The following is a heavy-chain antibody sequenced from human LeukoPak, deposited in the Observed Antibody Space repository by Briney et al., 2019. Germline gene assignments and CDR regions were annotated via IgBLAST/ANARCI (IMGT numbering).Heavy chain of an antibody. CDR2: IYPGDSDT. V-gene: IGHV5-51*01. CDR3: ARRRYYGSGNIDYFDY. CDR1: GYSFTSYW. J-gene: IGHJ4*02. Sequence: GESLKISCKGSGYSFTSYWIGWVRQMPGKGLEWMGIIYPGDSDTRYSPSFQGQVTISADKSISTAYLQWSSLKASDTAMYYCARRRYYGSGNIDYFDYWGQGTLVTVSS. D-gene: IGHD3-10*01.